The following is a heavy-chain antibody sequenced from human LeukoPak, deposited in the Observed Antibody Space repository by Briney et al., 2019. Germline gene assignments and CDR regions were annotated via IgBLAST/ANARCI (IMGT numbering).Heavy chain of an antibody. Sequence: ASVKVSCKASGGTFSSYAISWVRQAPEQGLEWMGGIIPIFGTANYAQKFQGRVTITADESTSTAYMELSSLRSEDTAVYYCARAPYYDILTNYYYYGMDVWGKGTTVTVSS. CDR2: IIPIFGTA. CDR3: ARAPYYDILTNYYYYGMDV. V-gene: IGHV1-69*13. J-gene: IGHJ6*04. CDR1: GGTFSSYA. D-gene: IGHD3-9*01.